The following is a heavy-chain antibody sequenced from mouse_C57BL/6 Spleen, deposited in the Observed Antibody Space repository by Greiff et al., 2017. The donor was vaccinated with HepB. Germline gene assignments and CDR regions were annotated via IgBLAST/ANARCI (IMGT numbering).Heavy chain of an antibody. CDR3: ARAFYYDYDVFFDY. D-gene: IGHD2-4*01. CDR1: GFTFSSYA. CDR2: ISDGGSYT. Sequence: DVKLVESGGGLVKPGGSLKLSCAASGFTFSSYAMSWVRQTPEKRLEWVATISDGGSYTYYPDNVKGRFTISRDNAKNNLYLQMSHLKSEDTAMYYCARAFYYDYDVFFDYWGQGTTLTVSS. V-gene: IGHV5-4*03. J-gene: IGHJ2*01.